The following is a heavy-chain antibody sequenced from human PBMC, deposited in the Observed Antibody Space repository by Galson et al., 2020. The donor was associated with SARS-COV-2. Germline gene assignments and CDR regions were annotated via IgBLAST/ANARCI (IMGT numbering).Heavy chain of an antibody. V-gene: IGHV3-33*01. CDR3: ASEPPPDEDSSGWWDWYFDL. D-gene: IGHD6-19*01. CDR2: IWYDGSNK. CDR1: GFTFSSYG. J-gene: IGHJ2*01. Sequence: GESLKISCAASGFTFSSYGMHWVRQAPGKGLEWVAVIWYDGSNKYYADSVKGRFTISRDNSKNTLYLQMNSLRAEDTAVYYCASEPPPDEDSSGWWDWYFDLWGRGTLVTVSS.